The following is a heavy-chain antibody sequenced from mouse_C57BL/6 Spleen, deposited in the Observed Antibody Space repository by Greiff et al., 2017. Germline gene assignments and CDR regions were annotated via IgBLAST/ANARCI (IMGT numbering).Heavy chain of an antibody. CDR1: GFTFSDYG. J-gene: IGHJ4*01. V-gene: IGHV5-17*01. Sequence: EVQRVESGGGLVKPGGSLKLSCAASGFTFSDYGMHWVRQAPEKGLEWVAYISSGSSTIYYADTVKGRFTISRDNAKNTLFLQMTSLRSEDTAMYYCAGSSYDYAMDYWGQGTSVTVSS. CDR3: AGSSYDYAMDY. CDR2: ISSGSSTI. D-gene: IGHD1-1*01.